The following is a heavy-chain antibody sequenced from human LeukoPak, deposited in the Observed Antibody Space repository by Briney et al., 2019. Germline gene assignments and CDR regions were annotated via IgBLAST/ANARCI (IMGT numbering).Heavy chain of an antibody. J-gene: IGHJ1*01. Sequence: GGSLRLSCAASGFSFRSYSMRSVRQPPGKGLDWISSISSSSTYIYYADSVKGRFTISRDKVKNSLYLQMNSLRAEDTAMYYCATPPAMRAPPNYFQHWGQGTLVTVSS. CDR2: ISSSSTYI. CDR1: GFSFRSYS. CDR3: ATPPAMRAPPNYFQH. V-gene: IGHV3-21*04. D-gene: IGHD5-18*01.